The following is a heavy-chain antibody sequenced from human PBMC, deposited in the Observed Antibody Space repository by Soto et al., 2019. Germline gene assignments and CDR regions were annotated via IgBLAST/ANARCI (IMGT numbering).Heavy chain of an antibody. J-gene: IGHJ1*01. CDR1: GGSISSSSYS. D-gene: IGHD2-15*01. CDR3: ARFFYYCSGHPVRLSF. Sequence: SETLSLTCTVSGGSISSSSYSWSWIRQHPGKGLEWIGYVYFSGNTDYNPSLKSRVTVSVDTSKKQFSLRLTSVTVADTAVYYCARFFYYCSGHPVRLSFWGQGSLVTVSS. V-gene: IGHV4-31*03. CDR2: VYFSGNT.